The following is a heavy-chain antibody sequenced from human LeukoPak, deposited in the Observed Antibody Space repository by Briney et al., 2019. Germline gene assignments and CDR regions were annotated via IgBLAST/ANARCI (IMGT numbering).Heavy chain of an antibody. CDR2: ISGSGNRA. D-gene: IGHD3-22*01. CDR3: AKDADISVELVVITSFDS. Sequence: GGSLRLSCAASRFTFSTYGMNWVRQTPGKGLEWVSAISGSGNRAYHADSVKGRFTISRDNSKNMPYLQMNSLRAEDTALYYCAKDADISVELVVITSFDSWGQGTLVTVSS. J-gene: IGHJ4*02. CDR1: RFTFSTYG. V-gene: IGHV3-23*01.